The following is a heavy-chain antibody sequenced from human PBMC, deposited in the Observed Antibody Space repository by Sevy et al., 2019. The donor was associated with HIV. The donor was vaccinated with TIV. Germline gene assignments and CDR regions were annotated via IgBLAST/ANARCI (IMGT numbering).Heavy chain of an antibody. CDR3: ARARSHDAFDI. CDR1: GFTVSSNY. Sequence: GGSLRLSCAASGFTVSSNYMSWVRQAPGKGLEWVSVIYSGGSTYYADSVKGRFTISRDNSKNTLYLQMNSLRAEDMAVYYCARARSHDAFDIWGQGTMVTVSS. J-gene: IGHJ3*02. CDR2: IYSGGST. V-gene: IGHV3-53*01.